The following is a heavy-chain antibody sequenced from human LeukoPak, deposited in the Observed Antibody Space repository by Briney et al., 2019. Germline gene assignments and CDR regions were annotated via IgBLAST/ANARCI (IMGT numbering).Heavy chain of an antibody. J-gene: IGHJ4*02. D-gene: IGHD4-11*01. CDR2: IRYDGSNE. Sequence: GGSLRLSCAASGFTFNNYGMQWVRQAPGKGLEWVAFIRYDGSNEYYADSVKGRFTISRDNAKNSLYLQMNSLRAEDTAVYYCAREEATVADYWGQGTLVTVSS. CDR1: GFTFNNYG. CDR3: AREEATVADY. V-gene: IGHV3-30*02.